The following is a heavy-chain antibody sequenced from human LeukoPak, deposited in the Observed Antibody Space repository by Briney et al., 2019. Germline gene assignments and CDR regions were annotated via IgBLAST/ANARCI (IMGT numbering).Heavy chain of an antibody. CDR1: GGSIGSHC. J-gene: IGHJ4*02. V-gene: IGHV4-59*11. D-gene: IGHD3-10*01. Sequence: SETLSLTCTVSGGSIGSHCYNWVRQPPEKGLEWIGCVYYSGSTNYNPSLKSRPVDTSKNQFSLNLNSVTAADTAVYYCARGVRLWSQGTLVTVSS. CDR3: ARGVRL. CDR2: VYYSGST.